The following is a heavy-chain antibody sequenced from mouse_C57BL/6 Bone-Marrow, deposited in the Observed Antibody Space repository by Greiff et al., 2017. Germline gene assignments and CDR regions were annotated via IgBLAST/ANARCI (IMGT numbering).Heavy chain of an antibody. CDR1: GFTFSSYA. J-gene: IGHJ2*01. CDR2: ISDGGSYT. CDR3: ARLRRDY. Sequence: EVKLVESGGGLVKPGGSLKLSCAASGFTFSSYAMSWVRQTPEKRLEWVATISDGGSYTYYPDNVKGRFTISRDNAKNNLYLQMSHLKSEDTAMYYCARLRRDYWGQGTTLTVSS. V-gene: IGHV5-4*03.